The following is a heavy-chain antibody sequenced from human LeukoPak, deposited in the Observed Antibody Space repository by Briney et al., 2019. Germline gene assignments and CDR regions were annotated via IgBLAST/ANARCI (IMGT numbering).Heavy chain of an antibody. V-gene: IGHV3-11*01. CDR1: GFTFSDYY. D-gene: IGHD5-12*01. CDR3: ARADPDIVATMFDY. CDR2: ISSSGSTI. J-gene: IGHJ4*02. Sequence: PGGSLRLSYAASGFTFSDYYMSWIRQAPGKGLEWVSYISSSGSTIYYADSVKGRFTISRDNAKNSLYLQMNSLRAEDTAVYYCARADPDIVATMFDYWGQGTLVTVSS.